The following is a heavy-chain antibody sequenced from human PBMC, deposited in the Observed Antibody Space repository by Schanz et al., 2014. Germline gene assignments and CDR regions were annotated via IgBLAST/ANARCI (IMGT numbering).Heavy chain of an antibody. CDR1: GYTFTSYG. V-gene: IGHV1-18*01. Sequence: QVQLVQSGAEVKKPGASVKVSCKASGYTFTSYGISWVRQAPGQGLEWMGWISPYNGNTHYGQKLQGRLTMTADTSTSTACMEVRSLRSDDTAVYYCARDPTVTTFDYWGQGTLVTVSS. CDR2: ISPYNGNT. D-gene: IGHD4-17*01. J-gene: IGHJ4*02. CDR3: ARDPTVTTFDY.